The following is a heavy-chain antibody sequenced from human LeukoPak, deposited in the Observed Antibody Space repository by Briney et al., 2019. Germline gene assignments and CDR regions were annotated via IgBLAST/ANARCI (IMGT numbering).Heavy chain of an antibody. J-gene: IGHJ4*02. Sequence: ASVRVSCKASGYTFTSYGITWVRQAPGQGLEWMGWISGYNGNTNYAQKLQGRVTMTTDTSTSTAYMELRSLRSDDTAVYYCAREDIVVVPAANLVDYWGQGTLVTVSS. CDR1: GYTFTSYG. CDR2: ISGYNGNT. V-gene: IGHV1-18*01. CDR3: AREDIVVVPAANLVDY. D-gene: IGHD2-2*01.